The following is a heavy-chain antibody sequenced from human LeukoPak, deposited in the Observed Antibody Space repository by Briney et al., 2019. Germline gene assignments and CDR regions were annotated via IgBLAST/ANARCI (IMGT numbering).Heavy chain of an antibody. CDR1: GFTFSSYT. V-gene: IGHV3-21*01. J-gene: IGHJ4*02. CDR2: ISSSSSYI. D-gene: IGHD1-26*01. Sequence: PGGSLRLSCAASGFTFSSYTMNWVRQAPGKGLEWVASISSSSSYIYYADSVKGRFTISRDNAKNSLYLQMNSLRAEDTAVYYCARGIVGATDGVGDYWGQGTLVTVSS. CDR3: ARGIVGATDGVGDY.